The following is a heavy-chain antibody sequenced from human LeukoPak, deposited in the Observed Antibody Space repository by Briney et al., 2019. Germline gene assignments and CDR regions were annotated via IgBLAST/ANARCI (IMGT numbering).Heavy chain of an antibody. J-gene: IGHJ6*03. Sequence: SETLSLTCTVSGGSISSSSYYWAWIRQPPGKGLEWIGSIHYSGSTYYNPSLQSRVTISIDTSKNQFSLKLRFVTAADTAVYYCARVRCSGGSCPYCYYYYYMDVWGKGTTVTVSS. V-gene: IGHV4-39*07. D-gene: IGHD2-15*01. CDR1: GGSISSSSYY. CDR3: ARVRCSGGSCPYCYYYYYMDV. CDR2: IHYSGST.